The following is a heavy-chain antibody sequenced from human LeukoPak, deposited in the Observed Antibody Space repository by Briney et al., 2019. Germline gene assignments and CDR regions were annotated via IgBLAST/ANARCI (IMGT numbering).Heavy chain of an antibody. CDR2: IYYSGST. CDR3: ARTRYYYNSRSYGAPYYFDY. CDR1: DGSMNSITYY. V-gene: IGHV4-39*01. D-gene: IGHD3-10*01. J-gene: IGHJ4*02. Sequence: SETLSLTCTVSDGSMNSITYYWAWIRQPPGKGLEWIGSIYYSGSTYYNPSLKSRVTISVDTSKNQFSLKLSSVTAADAAMYYCARTRYYYNSRSYGAPYYFDYWGQGTLVTVSS.